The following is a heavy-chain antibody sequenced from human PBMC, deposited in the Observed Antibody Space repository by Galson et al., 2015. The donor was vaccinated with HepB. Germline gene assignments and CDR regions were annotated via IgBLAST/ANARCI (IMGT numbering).Heavy chain of an antibody. V-gene: IGHV1-3*01. CDR1: GYTFINYA. CDR3: ARGPYSGNYYGAFDI. Sequence: SVKVSCKASGYTFINYAIHWVRRAPGQSLEWMGWINAGHATTQYSQSFQGRVTISRDTSASTAYMELSSLRSEDTALYYCARGPYSGNYYGAFDIWGQGTMVTVSS. CDR2: INAGHATT. J-gene: IGHJ3*02. D-gene: IGHD1-26*01.